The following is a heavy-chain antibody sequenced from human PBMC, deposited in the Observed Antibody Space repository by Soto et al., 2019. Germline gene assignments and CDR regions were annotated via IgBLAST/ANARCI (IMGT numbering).Heavy chain of an antibody. CDR2: INHSGST. Sequence: SETLSLTCTVSGDSISSYYWSWIRQPPGTGLEWIGEINHSGSTNYNPSLKSRVTISVDTSKNQFSLKLTSVTAADTAVYYCARDKITGLFDYWGQGTLVTVSS. CDR1: GDSISSYY. J-gene: IGHJ4*02. D-gene: IGHD2-8*02. V-gene: IGHV4-34*01. CDR3: ARDKITGLFDY.